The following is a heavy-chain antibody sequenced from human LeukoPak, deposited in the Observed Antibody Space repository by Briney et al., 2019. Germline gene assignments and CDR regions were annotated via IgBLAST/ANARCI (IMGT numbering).Heavy chain of an antibody. Sequence: ASVKVSCKASGYTFTSYGISWVRQAPGQGLEWMGWISAYNGNTNYAQKLQGRVTMTTDTSTSTAYLELRSLRSDDTAVYYCARDTMILYYYGSESCYWGQGTLVTVSS. V-gene: IGHV1-18*01. CDR3: ARDTMILYYYGSESCY. CDR2: ISAYNGNT. J-gene: IGHJ4*02. CDR1: GYTFTSYG. D-gene: IGHD3-10*01.